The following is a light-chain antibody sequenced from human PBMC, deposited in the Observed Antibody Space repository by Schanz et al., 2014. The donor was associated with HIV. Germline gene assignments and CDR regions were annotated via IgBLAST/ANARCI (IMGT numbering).Light chain of an antibody. CDR1: QSVSSSY. V-gene: IGKV3-20*01. J-gene: IGKJ4*01. CDR2: GAS. CDR3: QQANSFPLG. Sequence: EIVLTQSPGTLSLSPGERATLSCRASQSVSSSYLAWYQQKPGQAPRLLIYGASSRATGIPDRFSGSGSGTDFTLTISSLQPEDFATYYCQQANSFPLGFGGGTKVEIK.